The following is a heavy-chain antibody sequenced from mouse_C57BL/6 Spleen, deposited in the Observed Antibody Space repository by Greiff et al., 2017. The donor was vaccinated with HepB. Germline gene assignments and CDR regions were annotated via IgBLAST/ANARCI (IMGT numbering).Heavy chain of an antibody. CDR1: GYSFTDYN. J-gene: IGHJ4*01. CDR2: INPNYGAT. V-gene: IGHV1-39*01. Sequence: EVKLVESGPELVKPGASVKISCKASGYSFTDYNMNWVKQSNGKSLEWIGVINPNYGATSYNQKFKGKATLTVDQSSSTAYMQLNSLTSEDSAVYYCARWLLRSQLDYYAMDYWGQGTSVTVSS. CDR3: ARWLLRSQLDYYAMDY. D-gene: IGHD1-1*01.